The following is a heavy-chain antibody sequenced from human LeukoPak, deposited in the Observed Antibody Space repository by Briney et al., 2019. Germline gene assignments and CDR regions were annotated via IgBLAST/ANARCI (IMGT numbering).Heavy chain of an antibody. Sequence: GGSLTLFCAASGSTFSSYVMSWVRQAPGKGLEWVSTITDSGDSTYYADSVKGRFTISRDNSKNTLYLQMNSLRAEDTAVYYCAKDRWLQYRTYFDYWGQGTLVTVSS. CDR2: ITDSGDST. CDR1: GSTFSSYV. V-gene: IGHV3-23*01. J-gene: IGHJ4*02. D-gene: IGHD5-24*01. CDR3: AKDRWLQYRTYFDY.